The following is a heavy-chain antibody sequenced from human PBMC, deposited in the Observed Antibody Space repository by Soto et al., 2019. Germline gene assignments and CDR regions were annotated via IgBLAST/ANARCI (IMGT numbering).Heavy chain of an antibody. D-gene: IGHD3-10*01. V-gene: IGHV1-46*03. Sequence: QVQLVQSGAEVKKPGASVKVSCKASGYTFTSYYMHWVRQAPGQGLEWMGIINPSGGSTSYAQKFQGRXXMXRXXSTSTVYMELSSLRSEDTAVYYCAREGELRVWFDPWGQGTLVTVSS. CDR2: INPSGGST. CDR1: GYTFTSYY. CDR3: AREGELRVWFDP. J-gene: IGHJ5*02.